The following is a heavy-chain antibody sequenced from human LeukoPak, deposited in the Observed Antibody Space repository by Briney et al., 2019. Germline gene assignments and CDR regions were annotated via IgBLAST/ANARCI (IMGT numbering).Heavy chain of an antibody. CDR1: GGSFSGYY. D-gene: IGHD2-2*01. J-gene: IGHJ4*02. V-gene: IGHV4-34*01. Sequence: SETLSLTCAVYGGSFSGYYWSWIRQPPGKGLEWIGEINHSGSTNYNPSLKSRVTISVDTSKDQFSLKLSSVTAADTAVYYCARGIVPAALSHFDYWGQGTLVTVSP. CDR3: ARGIVPAALSHFDY. CDR2: INHSGST.